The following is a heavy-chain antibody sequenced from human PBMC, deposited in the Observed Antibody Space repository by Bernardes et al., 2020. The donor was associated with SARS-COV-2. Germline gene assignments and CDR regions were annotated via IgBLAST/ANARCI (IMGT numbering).Heavy chain of an antibody. CDR2: IYPGDSDT. CDR1: GYSFTSYW. Sequence: GESLKISCKGSGYSFTSYWIGWVRPIPGKGLEWMWIIYPGDSDTRYSPSFQGQVTISADKSISTAYLQWSSLKASDTAMYYCARASLRGGAAAYNWFDPWGQGTLVTVSS. CDR3: ARASLRGGAAAYNWFDP. D-gene: IGHD6-13*01. V-gene: IGHV5-51*01. J-gene: IGHJ5*02.